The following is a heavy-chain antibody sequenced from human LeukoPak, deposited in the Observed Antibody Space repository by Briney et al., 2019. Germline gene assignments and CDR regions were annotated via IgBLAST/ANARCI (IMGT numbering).Heavy chain of an antibody. CDR3: ARESVGGNWWFDP. CDR1: GFTFSSYW. CDR2: IKQDGSEK. V-gene: IGHV3-7*01. Sequence: GGSLRLSCAASGFTFSSYWMSWVRQAPGKGLEWVANIKQDGSEKYYVDSVKGRFTISRDNAKNSLYLQMNSLRTEDTAVYYCARESVGGNWWFDPWGQGTLVTVSS. D-gene: IGHD1-1*01. J-gene: IGHJ5*02.